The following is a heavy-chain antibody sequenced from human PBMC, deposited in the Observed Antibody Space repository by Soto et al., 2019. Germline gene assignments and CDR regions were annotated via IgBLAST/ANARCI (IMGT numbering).Heavy chain of an antibody. CDR1: GGSISSYY. J-gene: IGHJ5*02. CDR3: ARENYYDSSGYLVGWFDP. Sequence: SETLSLTCTVSGGSISSYYWSWIRQPPGKGLEWIGYIYYSGSTYYNPSLKSRVTISVDTSKNQFSLKLSSVTAADTAVYYCARENYYDSSGYLVGWFDPWGQGTLVTVSS. CDR2: IYYSGST. V-gene: IGHV4-59*04. D-gene: IGHD3-22*01.